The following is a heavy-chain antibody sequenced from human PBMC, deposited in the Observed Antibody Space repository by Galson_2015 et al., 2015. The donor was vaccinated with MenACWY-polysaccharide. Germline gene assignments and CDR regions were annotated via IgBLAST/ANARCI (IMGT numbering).Heavy chain of an antibody. Sequence: SLRLSCAASGFTFSSYAMSWVRQAPGKGLEWVSTISGSGLNTYYADSVKGRFTMSSDNSKNTLYMQMNSLRAEDTAVYYCAKQIDEYYGSGNYYPPWDYWGQGTLVTVSS. V-gene: IGHV3-23*01. CDR2: ISGSGLNT. D-gene: IGHD3-10*01. CDR3: AKQIDEYYGSGNYYPPWDY. J-gene: IGHJ4*02. CDR1: GFTFSSYA.